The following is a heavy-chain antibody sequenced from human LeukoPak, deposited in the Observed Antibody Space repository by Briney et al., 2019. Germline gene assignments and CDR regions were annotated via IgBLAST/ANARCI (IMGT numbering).Heavy chain of an antibody. Sequence: GESLKISCKGSGYSFTTYWIGWVRQMPGKGLEWMGITYPGDSDTRYSPSFQGQVTISADKSISTAYPQWSSLKASDTAMYYCARQEKDYYGSGSYYPFAYWGQGTLVTVSS. CDR2: TYPGDSDT. D-gene: IGHD3-10*01. CDR1: GYSFTTYW. J-gene: IGHJ4*02. V-gene: IGHV5-51*01. CDR3: ARQEKDYYGSGSYYPFAY.